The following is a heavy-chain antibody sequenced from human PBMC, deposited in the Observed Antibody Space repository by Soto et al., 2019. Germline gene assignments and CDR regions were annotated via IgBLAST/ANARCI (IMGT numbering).Heavy chain of an antibody. Sequence: GPSVKVSCKASGYTFTNYGFIWVRQAPGHGLEWVGWISPYNGKTEYAQKFQGRVTMTRDKPTSTAYMELRSLRSDDTAVYYCARDIYGGNCCDAFDIWGQGTMVTVSS. J-gene: IGHJ3*02. CDR2: ISPYNGKT. D-gene: IGHD2-15*01. CDR3: ARDIYGGNCCDAFDI. CDR1: GYTFTNYG. V-gene: IGHV1-18*01.